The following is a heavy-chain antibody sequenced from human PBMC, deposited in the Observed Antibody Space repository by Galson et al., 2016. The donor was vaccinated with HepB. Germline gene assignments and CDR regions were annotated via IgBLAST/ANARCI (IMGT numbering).Heavy chain of an antibody. CDR1: GFTFSDYY. D-gene: IGHD3-3*01. CDR3: ARSYYDFWSGYKGYYFDY. CDR2: ISRFDISSDTAV. V-gene: IGHV3-11*01. Sequence: SLRLSCAASGFTFSDYYMSWIRQAPGKGLEWVSYISRFDISSDTAVDHADSLQGRFTISRDNGNNLLYLQMNSLRAEDTAVYYCARSYYDFWSGYKGYYFDYWGQGAPVTVSP. J-gene: IGHJ4*02.